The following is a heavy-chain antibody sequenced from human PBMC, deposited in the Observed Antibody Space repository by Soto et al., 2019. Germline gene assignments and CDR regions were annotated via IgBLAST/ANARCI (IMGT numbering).Heavy chain of an antibody. D-gene: IGHD3-10*01. CDR1: GGSFRGYQ. V-gene: IGHV4-34*01. Sequence: QVQLQQWGAGLLKPSETLSLTCAVYGGSFRGYQWSWIRQTPGKGLEWIGEINDSGNINYNPSLKRRVTIFLDTPKKQSSLKLSSVTAADTAVYYCARGLILWFGELSRRGGYYYYMDVWGKGTTVSVSS. J-gene: IGHJ6*03. CDR2: INDSGNI. CDR3: ARGLILWFGELSRRGGYYYYMDV.